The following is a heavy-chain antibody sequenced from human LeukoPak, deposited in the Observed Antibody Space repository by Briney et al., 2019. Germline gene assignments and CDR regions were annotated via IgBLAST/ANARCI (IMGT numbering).Heavy chain of an antibody. J-gene: IGHJ2*01. CDR2: ISRSGDTL. V-gene: IGHV3-11*01. Sequence: GGSLRLSCAASGFPSRDYYMTWIRQAPGKGLEWISYISRSGDTLYYADSVEGRFTISRDNAKNSLFLQMNSLRADDTAIYYCAKDRTVGASYWYFDLWGRGTLVTVSS. CDR1: GFPSRDYY. CDR3: AKDRTVGASYWYFDL. D-gene: IGHD1-26*01.